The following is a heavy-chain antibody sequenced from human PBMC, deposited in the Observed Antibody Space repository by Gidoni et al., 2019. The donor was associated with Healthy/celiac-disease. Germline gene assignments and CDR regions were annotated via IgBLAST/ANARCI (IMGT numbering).Heavy chain of an antibody. J-gene: IGHJ6*02. V-gene: IGHV1-8*01. Sequence: QVQLVQSGAEVKKPGASVKVSCKASGYTFTSYDINWVRQATGQGLEWMGWMNPNSGNTGYAQKFQGRVTMTRNTSISTAYMELSSLRSEDTAVYYCASRPLYYYYYGMDVWGQGTTVTVSS. CDR1: GYTFTSYD. CDR3: ASRPLYYYYYGMDV. CDR2: MNPNSGNT.